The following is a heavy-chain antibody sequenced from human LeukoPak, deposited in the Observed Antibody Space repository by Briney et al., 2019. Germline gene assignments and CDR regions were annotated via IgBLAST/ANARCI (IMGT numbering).Heavy chain of an antibody. CDR2: ISYDGRSK. V-gene: IGHV3-30*18. D-gene: IGHD4-11*01. CDR3: AKDLGYYSSYYYGMDV. CDR1: GFSFSSSG. Sequence: GGSLRLSCAASGFSFSSSGMHWVRQAPGKGLEWVAVISYDGRSKYHGDSVKGRFTISRDNSKNTLYLQMNSLRAEDSAVYYCAKDLGYYSSYYYGMDVWGQGTTVTVSS. J-gene: IGHJ6*02.